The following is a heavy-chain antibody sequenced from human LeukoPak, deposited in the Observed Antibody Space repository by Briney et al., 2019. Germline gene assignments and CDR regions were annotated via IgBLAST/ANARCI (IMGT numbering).Heavy chain of an antibody. CDR3: ARDSIHGRTTPFDG. CDR2: IYYNGRT. Sequence: SETLSLTCTVSGGSISTYYWSWIRQPPGKGLEWIGYIYYNGRTNYNPSLKSRVTISLDTSKNQFSLKLSSVTAADTAVYFCARDSIHGRTTPFDGWGQGTLVTVSS. CDR1: GGSISTYY. J-gene: IGHJ4*02. D-gene: IGHD1-7*01. V-gene: IGHV4-59*01.